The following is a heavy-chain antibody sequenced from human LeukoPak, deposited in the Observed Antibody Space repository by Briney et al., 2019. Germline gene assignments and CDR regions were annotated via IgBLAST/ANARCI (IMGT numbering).Heavy chain of an antibody. D-gene: IGHD6-13*01. Sequence: SVKVSCKASGGTFSSYAISWVRQAPGQGLEWMGRIIPILGIANYAQKFQGRVTMTRDMSTSTVYMELSSLRSEDTAVYYCAREYSSSSYFDYWGQGTLVTVSS. CDR1: GGTFSSYA. J-gene: IGHJ4*02. V-gene: IGHV1-69*04. CDR3: AREYSSSSYFDY. CDR2: IIPILGIA.